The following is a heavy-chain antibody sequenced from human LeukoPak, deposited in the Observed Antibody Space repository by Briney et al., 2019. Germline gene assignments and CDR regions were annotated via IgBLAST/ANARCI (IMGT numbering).Heavy chain of an antibody. CDR2: IYYSGST. D-gene: IGHD4-17*01. V-gene: IGHV4-59*01. CDR1: GGFISSYY. CDR3: ARVRLRGSYGMDV. J-gene: IGHJ6*02. Sequence: SETLSLTCTVSGGFISSYYWSWIRQPPGKGLEWVGYIYYSGSTNYNPSLMSRVTISVDTSKNQFSLKLSSVTAADTAVYYCARVRLRGSYGMDVWGQGTTVTVSS.